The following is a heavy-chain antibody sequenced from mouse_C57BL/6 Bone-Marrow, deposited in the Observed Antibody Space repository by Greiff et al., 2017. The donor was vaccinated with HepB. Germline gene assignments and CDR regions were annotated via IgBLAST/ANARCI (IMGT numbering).Heavy chain of an antibody. CDR3: TTPPSYYDYPYAMDY. V-gene: IGHV14-1*01. Sequence: VQLKESGAELVRPGASVKLSCTASGFNIKDYYMHWVKQRPEQGLEWIGRIDPEDGDTKYAPKFQGKATMTADTSSNTAYLQLSSLTSEDTAVYYCTTPPSYYDYPYAMDYWGQGTSVTVSA. J-gene: IGHJ4*01. D-gene: IGHD2-4*01. CDR1: GFNIKDYY. CDR2: IDPEDGDT.